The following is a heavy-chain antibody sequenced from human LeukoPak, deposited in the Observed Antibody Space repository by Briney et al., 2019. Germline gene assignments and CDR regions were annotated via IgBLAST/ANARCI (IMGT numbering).Heavy chain of an antibody. Sequence: GGSLSLSCAASGFTFSSYIMNWVRQAPGKGVEWLSYISNSGSTIYYADSVKGRFSISRDNAKNSLWLQMSSLRAEDTAVYYCARGRGSCSGGTCYVDFWGQGTLVTVSS. D-gene: IGHD2-15*01. V-gene: IGHV3-48*01. J-gene: IGHJ4*02. CDR2: ISNSGSTI. CDR3: ARGRGSCSGGTCYVDF. CDR1: GFTFSSYI.